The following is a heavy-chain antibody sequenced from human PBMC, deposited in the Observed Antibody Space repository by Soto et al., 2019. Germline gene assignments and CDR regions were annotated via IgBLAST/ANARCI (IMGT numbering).Heavy chain of an antibody. D-gene: IGHD3-10*01. Sequence: EVQLLESGGGLVQPGGSLRLSCAASGFTFNNYAMTWVRQAPGKGLEWVSAISGGGDTTSYADSVKGRFTVSRDGSKNKLYLQVSSLRAEDTALYYRAKGRGGSGSLTPRVDYWGQGTLVTVSS. CDR2: ISGGGDTT. CDR1: GFTFNNYA. J-gene: IGHJ4*02. V-gene: IGHV3-23*01. CDR3: AKGRGGSGSLTPRVDY.